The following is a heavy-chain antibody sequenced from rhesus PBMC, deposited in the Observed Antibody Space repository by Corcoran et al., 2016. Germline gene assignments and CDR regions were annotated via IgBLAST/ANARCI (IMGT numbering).Heavy chain of an antibody. CDR2: IPYSGRT. Sequence: QVQLQESGPGLVKPSETLSLTCAVSGGSISSGYYYWSWIRQPPGKGLEWIGYIPYSGRTSYNPSLKRRGTISRETAKNQVSLKLSSVTAADTAVYYCARDVGYSNYAYWGQGVLVTVSS. D-gene: IGHD4-23*01. J-gene: IGHJ4*01. CDR3: ARDVGYSNYAY. V-gene: IGHV4-122*02. CDR1: GGSISSGYYY.